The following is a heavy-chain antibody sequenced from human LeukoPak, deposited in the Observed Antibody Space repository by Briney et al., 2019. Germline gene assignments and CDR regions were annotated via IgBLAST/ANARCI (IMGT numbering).Heavy chain of an antibody. J-gene: IGHJ4*02. Sequence: VASVKVSCKASGGTFSTYPISSVRQAPGQGLEWMGGIIPIFGTANYAQKFQGRVTITTDESTSTAYMELSSLRSEDTAVYYCAIATYYDSSGYFLFDYWGQGTLVTVSS. CDR1: GGTFSTYP. CDR2: IIPIFGTA. D-gene: IGHD3-22*01. V-gene: IGHV1-69*05. CDR3: AIATYYDSSGYFLFDY.